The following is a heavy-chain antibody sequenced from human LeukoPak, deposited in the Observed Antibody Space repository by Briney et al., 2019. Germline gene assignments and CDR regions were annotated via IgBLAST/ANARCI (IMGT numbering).Heavy chain of an antibody. Sequence: GSVKVSCKASGYTFTSYYMHWVRQAPGQGLEWMGIINPSGGSTSYAQKFQGRVTMTRDTSTSTVYMELSSLRSEDTAVYYCAREVGETSGWYRIWFDPWGQGTLVTVSS. D-gene: IGHD6-19*01. CDR1: GYTFTSYY. CDR2: INPSGGST. J-gene: IGHJ5*02. CDR3: AREVGETSGWYRIWFDP. V-gene: IGHV1-46*01.